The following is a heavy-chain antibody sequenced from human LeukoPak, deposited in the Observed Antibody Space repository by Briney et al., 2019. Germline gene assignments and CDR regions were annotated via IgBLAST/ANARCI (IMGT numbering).Heavy chain of an antibody. J-gene: IGHJ4*02. CDR2: IIPILGIT. D-gene: IGHD7-27*01. Sequence: SVKVSCKASGGTFSSFAISWVRQAPGQGLEWMGRIIPILGITNYARKFQDRVTITADKYTSTVYMEVSSLGSEDTAVYYCARASRTGDQPFDYWGQGTLVTVSS. V-gene: IGHV1-69*04. CDR1: GGTFSSFA. CDR3: ARASRTGDQPFDY.